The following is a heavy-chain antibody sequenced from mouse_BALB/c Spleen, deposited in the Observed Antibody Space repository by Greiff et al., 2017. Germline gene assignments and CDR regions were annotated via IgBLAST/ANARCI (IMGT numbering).Heavy chain of an antibody. J-gene: IGHJ4*01. CDR2: IWAGGST. D-gene: IGHD1-1*02. Sequence: VQLQQSGPGLVAPSQSLSITCTVSGFSLTSYGVHWVRQPPGKGLEWLGVIWAGGSTNYNSALMSRLSISKDNSKSQVFLKMNSLQTDDTAMYYCASADPLYGYYAMDYWGQGTSVTVSS. CDR1: GFSLTSYG. CDR3: ASADPLYGYYAMDY. V-gene: IGHV2-9*02.